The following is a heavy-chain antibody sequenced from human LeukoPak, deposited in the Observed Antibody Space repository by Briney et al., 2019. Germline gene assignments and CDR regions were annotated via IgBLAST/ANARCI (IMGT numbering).Heavy chain of an antibody. CDR1: GFTVSSNY. D-gene: IGHD3-3*01. CDR3: ASYGFWSNYFGY. J-gene: IGHJ4*02. Sequence: GGSLRLSCAASGFTVSSNYMSWVRQAPGKGLEWVSVIYSGGSTYYADSVKGRFTISRDNSKNTLYLQMNSLRAEDTAVYYCASYGFWSNYFGYWGQGTLVTVSS. CDR2: IYSGGST. V-gene: IGHV3-53*01.